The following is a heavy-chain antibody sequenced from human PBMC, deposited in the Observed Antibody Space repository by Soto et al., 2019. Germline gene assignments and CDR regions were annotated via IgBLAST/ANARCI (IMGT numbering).Heavy chain of an antibody. Sequence: QLQLQESGPGLVKPSETLSITYSVSDDSINSDKYYWGWIRQPPGKGLEWIGSIYYRGNAYYNPSLQTRVTISLDKSKSQFSLRLNSVTAADSAVYFCSRLAGLATISYYFDFWGPGALVTVSS. CDR1: DDSINSDKYY. CDR2: IYYRGNA. CDR3: SRLAGLATISYYFDF. J-gene: IGHJ4*02. D-gene: IGHD3-9*01. V-gene: IGHV4-39*01.